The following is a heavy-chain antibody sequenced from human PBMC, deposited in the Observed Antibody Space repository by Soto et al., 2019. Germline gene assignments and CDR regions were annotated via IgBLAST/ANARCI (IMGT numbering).Heavy chain of an antibody. CDR2: ISGSGRDT. D-gene: IGHD6-6*01. Sequence: EVQLLESGGGLVQPGGSLRLSCAASGFTFSSYAMNWVRQAPGKGLEWVSAISGSGRDTYHSNSMEGRFTVSRNNSRTTVSLKMPSLRVEDTAIYYCAKDHQYSSASAGLYGMDVWGQGTTVTVSS. V-gene: IGHV3-23*01. CDR3: AKDHQYSSASAGLYGMDV. CDR1: GFTFSSYA. J-gene: IGHJ6*02.